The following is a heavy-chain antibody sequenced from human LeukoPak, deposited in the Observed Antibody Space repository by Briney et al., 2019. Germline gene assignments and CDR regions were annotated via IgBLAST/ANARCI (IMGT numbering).Heavy chain of an antibody. Sequence: GGSLRLSCAASGFTFSSYAMSWVRQAPGKGLEWVSAISGSGGSTYYADSVKGRFTISRDNSKNTLYLQMNSLRAEDTAVHYCLRWYYYDSSGYPFDYWGQGTLVTVSS. CDR1: GFTFSSYA. D-gene: IGHD3-22*01. J-gene: IGHJ4*02. CDR2: ISGSGGST. CDR3: LRWYYYDSSGYPFDY. V-gene: IGHV3-23*01.